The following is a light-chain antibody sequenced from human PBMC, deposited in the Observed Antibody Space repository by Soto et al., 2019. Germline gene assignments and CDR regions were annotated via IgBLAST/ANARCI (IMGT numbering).Light chain of an antibody. CDR2: GAS. V-gene: IGKV3-15*01. CDR1: QSINSRS. CDR3: QQYHTWPIT. J-gene: IGKJ4*01. Sequence: DIVLTQSPGTLSLSPGERATLSCGASQSINSRSLAWYQQKPGQAPRLLISGASTGATGIPARFSGSGSGTEFTLTISSLQSEDCAIYYCQQYHTWPITFGGGTKVDIK.